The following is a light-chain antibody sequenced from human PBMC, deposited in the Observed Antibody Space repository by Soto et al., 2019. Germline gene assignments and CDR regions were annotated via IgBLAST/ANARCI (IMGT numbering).Light chain of an antibody. CDR1: SGHSSYA. Sequence: QLALTQSPSASASLGASVKLTCTLSSGHSSYAIAWHQQQPEKGPRYLMKLNSDGSHSKGDGIPDRFSGSSSGAERYLTISSLQSEDEADYYGQTWGTGTVVFGGGTKLTVL. CDR2: LNSDGSH. CDR3: QTWGTGTVV. V-gene: IGLV4-69*01. J-gene: IGLJ2*01.